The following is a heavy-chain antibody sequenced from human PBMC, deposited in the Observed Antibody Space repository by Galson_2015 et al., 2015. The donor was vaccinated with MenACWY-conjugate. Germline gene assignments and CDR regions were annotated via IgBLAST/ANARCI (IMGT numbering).Heavy chain of an antibody. V-gene: IGHV3-74*01. CDR3: ARGGQGLKAAEDNWFDP. CDR2: INSDGSST. J-gene: IGHJ5*02. D-gene: IGHD6-13*01. CDR1: GFTFSSYW. Sequence: SLRLSCAASGFTFSSYWVHWVRQGPGKGLVWVSRINSDGSSTNYADSVKGRFTISRDNAKNTLYLQMNSLRAEDTAVYYCARGGQGLKAAEDNWFDPWGQGTLVTVSS.